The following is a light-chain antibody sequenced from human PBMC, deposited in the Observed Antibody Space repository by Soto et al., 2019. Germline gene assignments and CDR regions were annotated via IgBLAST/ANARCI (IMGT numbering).Light chain of an antibody. CDR3: QQYGSPLPRT. CDR2: GAS. CDR1: QSVSSSY. J-gene: IGKJ1*01. V-gene: IGKV3-20*01. Sequence: EIVLTQSPGTLSLSPGERATLSCRASQSVSSSYLAWYQQKPGQAPRLLIYGASSRATGIPDRFSGSGSGTNFTLTISRLEPEDFAVYYCQQYGSPLPRTFGQGTKV.